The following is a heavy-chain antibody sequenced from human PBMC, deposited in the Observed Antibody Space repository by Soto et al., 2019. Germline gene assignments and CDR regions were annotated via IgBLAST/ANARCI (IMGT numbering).Heavy chain of an antibody. J-gene: IGHJ5*02. D-gene: IGHD2-15*01. V-gene: IGHV1-69*12. CDR1: GGTFSSYA. Sequence: QVQLVQSGAEVKKPGSSVKVSCKASGGTFSSYAISWVRQAPGQGLEWMGGIIPIFGTANYAQKFQGRVTITADESTSTAYMELSSLRSEDTAVYYCARVPSRGHGEMVWWFDPWGQGTLVTVSS. CDR3: ARVPSRGHGEMVWWFDP. CDR2: IIPIFGTA.